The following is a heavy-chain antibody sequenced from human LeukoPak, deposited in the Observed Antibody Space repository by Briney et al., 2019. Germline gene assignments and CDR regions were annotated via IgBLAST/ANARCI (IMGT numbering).Heavy chain of an antibody. CDR2: IYYSGST. CDR1: GFPINSYYY. J-gene: IGHJ4*01. D-gene: IGHD3-22*01. Sequence: LETLSLTCSVSGFPINSYYYWGWVRSSSERGLISIGSIYYSGSTYYNASLKSRITVSIDTSKSQFSLRLTSVTAADTAIYYCAQVSMIGDLKQYYFDFWGHGTLVTVSS. V-gene: IGHV4-38-2*02. CDR3: AQVSMIGDLKQYYFDF.